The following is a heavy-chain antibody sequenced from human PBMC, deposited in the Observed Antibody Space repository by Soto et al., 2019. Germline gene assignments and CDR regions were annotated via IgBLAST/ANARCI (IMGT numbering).Heavy chain of an antibody. CDR2: INPNSGGT. CDR3: ATGRQPLLSPYYYYGMDV. CDR1: GYTFTGYY. Sequence: ASVKVSCKASGYTFTGYYMHWVRQAPGQGLEWMGWINPNSGGTNYAQKFQGGVTMTRDTSISTAYMELSRLRSDDTAVYYCATGRQPLLSPYYYYGMDVWGQGTTVTVSS. D-gene: IGHD2-21*02. J-gene: IGHJ6*02. V-gene: IGHV1-2*02.